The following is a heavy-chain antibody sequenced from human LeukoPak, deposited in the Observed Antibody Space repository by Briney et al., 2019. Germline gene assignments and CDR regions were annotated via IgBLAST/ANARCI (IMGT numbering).Heavy chain of an antibody. CDR3: ARDSHIAVAVFIDY. J-gene: IGHJ4*02. CDR2: ISAYNRNT. V-gene: IGHV1-18*01. CDR1: XYTXTSYG. Sequence: SCKAXXYTXTSYGISWVGQAPGQGGEGMGXISAYNRNTNYAQNLQRRLTITTHTSTSTAYMQLRSLRSDDTAVYYCARDSHIAVAVFIDYWGQGTLVTVSS. D-gene: IGHD6-19*01.